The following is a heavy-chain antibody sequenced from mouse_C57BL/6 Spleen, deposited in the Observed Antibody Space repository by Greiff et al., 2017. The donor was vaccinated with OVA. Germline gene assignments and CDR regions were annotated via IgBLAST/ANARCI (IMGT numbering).Heavy chain of an antibody. CDR1: GYTFTSYW. V-gene: IGHV1-53*01. Sequence: QVQLKQPGTELVKPGASVKLSCKASGYTFTSYWMHWVKQRPGQGLEWIGNINPSNGGTNYNEKFKSKATLTVDKSSSTAYMQLSSLTSEDSAVYYCARKGYGSSYVGWFAYWGQGTLVTVSA. D-gene: IGHD1-1*01. CDR3: ARKGYGSSYVGWFAY. CDR2: INPSNGGT. J-gene: IGHJ3*01.